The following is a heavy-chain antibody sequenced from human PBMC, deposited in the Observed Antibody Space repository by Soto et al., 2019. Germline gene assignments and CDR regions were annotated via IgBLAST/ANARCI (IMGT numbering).Heavy chain of an antibody. V-gene: IGHV3-74*01. CDR1: GFTFSMYW. D-gene: IGHD1-1*01. CDR2: INDDGIST. Sequence: GGSLTLSCAASGFTFSMYWMHWVRQVPGKGPEWVSRINDDGISTNYADSVKGRFTISRDNAKNTLYLQMNALRVEDTAVYYCTRGPRSTSTGTGAFWGQGTLVTVSS. J-gene: IGHJ4*02. CDR3: TRGPRSTSTGTGAF.